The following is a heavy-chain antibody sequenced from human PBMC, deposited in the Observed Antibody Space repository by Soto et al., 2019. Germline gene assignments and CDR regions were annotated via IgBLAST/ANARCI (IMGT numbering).Heavy chain of an antibody. J-gene: IGHJ4*02. CDR3: ARASDVEMATIQYSFDY. Sequence: ASVKVSCKASGYTFTGYYMHWVRQAPGQGLEWMGWINPNSGGTNYAQKFQGRVTMTRDTSISTAYMELSRLRSDDTAVYYCARASDVEMATIQYSFDYWGQGTMVTVSS. CDR2: INPNSGGT. CDR1: GYTFTGYY. V-gene: IGHV1-2*02. D-gene: IGHD5-12*01.